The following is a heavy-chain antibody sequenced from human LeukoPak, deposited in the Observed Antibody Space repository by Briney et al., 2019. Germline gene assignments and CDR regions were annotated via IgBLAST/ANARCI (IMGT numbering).Heavy chain of an antibody. CDR2: IYYSVTT. D-gene: IGHD6-13*01. V-gene: IGHV4-59*08. CDR3: ARHGGYSSPYLH. Sequence: ASETLSLTCTVSGGSISNYYWSWIRQPPGKGLECMGYIYYSVTTNYNPSLKSRVTISVDTSKNQFSLKLSSVTAADTAVYYCARHGGYSSPYLHWGQGTLVTVSS. J-gene: IGHJ1*01. CDR1: GGSISNYY.